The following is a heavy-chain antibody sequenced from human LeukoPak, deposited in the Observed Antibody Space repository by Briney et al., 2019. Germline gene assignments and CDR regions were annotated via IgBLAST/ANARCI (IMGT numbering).Heavy chain of an antibody. CDR3: AKDRGYCTNGVCAYFDY. D-gene: IGHD2-8*01. CDR1: GFTFSSYA. CDR2: ISGSGGST. J-gene: IGHJ4*02. Sequence: GGTLRLSCAASGFTFSSYAMRWVSQAPGKGLEWVAAISGSGGSTYYADSVKGRFTISRDNSKNTLYLQMNSLRAEDTAVYYCAKDRGYCTNGVCAYFDYWGQGTLVTVSS. V-gene: IGHV3-23*01.